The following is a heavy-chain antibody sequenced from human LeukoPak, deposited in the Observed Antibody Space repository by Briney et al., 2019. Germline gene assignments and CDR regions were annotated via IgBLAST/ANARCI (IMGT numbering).Heavy chain of an antibody. D-gene: IGHD6-6*01. V-gene: IGHV3-30*04. Sequence: PGGSLRLSCAASGFIFSSYAMHWVRQAPGKGLEWVAVISYDGSDKYYADSVKGRFTISRDNAKNSLYLQMNSLRAEDTAVYYCASEISSSSSGFDYWGQGTLVTVSS. CDR1: GFIFSSYA. CDR3: ASEISSSSSGFDY. CDR2: ISYDGSDK. J-gene: IGHJ4*02.